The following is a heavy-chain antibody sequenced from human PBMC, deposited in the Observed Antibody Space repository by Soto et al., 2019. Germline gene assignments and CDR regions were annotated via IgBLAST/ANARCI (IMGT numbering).Heavy chain of an antibody. CDR1: GGSISSSNW. CDR2: IYHTGST. V-gene: IGHV4-4*02. J-gene: IGHJ6*02. CDR3: GRYSAGIWGYYYGLDV. D-gene: IGHD2-15*01. Sequence: SETLSLTCAVSGGSISSSNWWTWVRQPPGKGLEWIGEIYHTGSTNYNPSLKSRVTISVDKSKNQFSLKLNSVTAADTAVYYCGRYSAGIWGYYYGLDVRGQGTTVPVSS.